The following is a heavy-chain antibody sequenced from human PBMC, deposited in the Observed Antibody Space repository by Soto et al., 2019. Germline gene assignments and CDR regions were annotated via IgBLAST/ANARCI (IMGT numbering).Heavy chain of an antibody. D-gene: IGHD6-13*01. CDR1: GFTFSSYD. CDR3: ARGNSSSWYGASRDAFDI. Sequence: GGSLRLSCAASGFTFSSYDMHWVRQATGKGLEWVSAIGTAGDTYYPGSVKGRFTISRENAKNSLYLQMNSLRAEDTAVYYFARGNSSSWYGASRDAFDIWGQGTMVTVSS. J-gene: IGHJ3*02. V-gene: IGHV3-13*01. CDR2: IGTAGDT.